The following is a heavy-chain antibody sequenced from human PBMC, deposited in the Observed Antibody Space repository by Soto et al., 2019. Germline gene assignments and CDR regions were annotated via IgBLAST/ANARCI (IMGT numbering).Heavy chain of an antibody. Sequence: SETLSLTCTVSGGSISSYYWSWIRQPPGKGLEWIGYIYYSGSTNYNPSLKSRVTISVDTSKNQFSLKLSSVTAADTAVYYCARLTAVKYYMDVWGKGTTVTVSS. CDR2: IYYSGST. CDR3: ARLTAVKYYMDV. D-gene: IGHD4-4*01. J-gene: IGHJ6*03. V-gene: IGHV4-59*08. CDR1: GGSISSYY.